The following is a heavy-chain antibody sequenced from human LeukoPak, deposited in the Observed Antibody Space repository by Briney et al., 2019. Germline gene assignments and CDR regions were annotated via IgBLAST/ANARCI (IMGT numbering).Heavy chain of an antibody. CDR2: INTDGSST. D-gene: IGHD5-12*01. CDR3: ASIYHPTYYMDV. CDR1: GFTFSSYW. V-gene: IGHV3-74*01. Sequence: GGSLRLSCAASGFTFSSYWMHWVRQALGKGLVWVSRINTDGSSTSYADSVKGRFTISRDNAKNTLYLQMNSLRAEDTAVYYCASIYHPTYYMDVWGKGTTVTVSS. J-gene: IGHJ6*03.